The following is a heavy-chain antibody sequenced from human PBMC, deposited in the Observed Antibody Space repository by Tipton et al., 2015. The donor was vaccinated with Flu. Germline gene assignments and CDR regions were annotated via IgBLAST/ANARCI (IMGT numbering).Heavy chain of an antibody. CDR1: GFTFSSYG. J-gene: IGHJ2*01. Sequence: SLRLSCAASGFTFSSYGMHWVRQPPGKGLEWVAVIWYDGTTKYYADSVKGRFTISRDNSKNTVNLQMNSLRAEDTAVYYCARSKGTTNSNWYLDLWGRGTLVTVSS. CDR3: ARSKGTTNSNWYLDL. D-gene: IGHD1-1*01. V-gene: IGHV3-33*01. CDR2: IWYDGTTK.